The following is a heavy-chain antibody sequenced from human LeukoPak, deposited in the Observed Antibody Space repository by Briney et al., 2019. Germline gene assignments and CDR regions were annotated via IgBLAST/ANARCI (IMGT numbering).Heavy chain of an antibody. D-gene: IGHD1-14*01. J-gene: IGHJ3*02. CDR3: ARDVLAAGATGTFDI. Sequence: GGSLRLSCVDSGFTFTNAWMSWVRQAPGKGLEWIGRIKSKSDGETTNYAEPVRGRFTISRDDSKSAVYLQMNSLRAEDTAVYYCARDVLAAGATGTFDIWGQGTMVTVSS. CDR1: GFTFTNAW. V-gene: IGHV3-15*01. CDR2: IKSKSDGETT.